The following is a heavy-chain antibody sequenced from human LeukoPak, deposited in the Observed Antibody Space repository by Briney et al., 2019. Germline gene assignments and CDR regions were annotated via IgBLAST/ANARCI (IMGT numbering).Heavy chain of an antibody. J-gene: IGHJ4*02. Sequence: SETLSLTCTVSGGSISSSSYYWGWIRQPPGKGLEWIGSIYYSGSTYYNPSLKSRVTISVDTSKNQFSLKLSSVAAAGTALYHCSRRDKGRPSPTDYWGQGTLVSVSS. V-gene: IGHV4-39*01. D-gene: IGHD2-2*01. CDR3: SRRDKGRPSPTDY. CDR1: GGSISSSSYY. CDR2: IYYSGST.